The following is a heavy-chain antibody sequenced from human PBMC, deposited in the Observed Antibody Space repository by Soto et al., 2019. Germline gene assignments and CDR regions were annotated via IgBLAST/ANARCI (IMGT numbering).Heavy chain of an antibody. V-gene: IGHV1-18*01. CDR1: GYTCTSYG. Sequence: ASVKVFCKDSGYTCTSYGISWVRQAPAQGLEWMGWISAYNGNTNYAQNLQGRVTMTTDTSTSTAYMALRSLRSDDTAVYYFARDTWIQLWLFDYWGQGTLVTVSS. J-gene: IGHJ4*02. CDR2: ISAYNGNT. CDR3: ARDTWIQLWLFDY. D-gene: IGHD5-18*01.